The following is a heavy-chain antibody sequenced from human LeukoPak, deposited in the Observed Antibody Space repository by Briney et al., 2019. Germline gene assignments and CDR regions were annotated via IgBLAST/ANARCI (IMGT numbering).Heavy chain of an antibody. D-gene: IGHD2-2*01. CDR1: GYTFTSYD. V-gene: IGHV1-8*01. Sequence: GASVKVSCKASGYTFTSYDINWVRQATGQGLEWMGWMNPNSGNTGYAQKFQGRVTMTTNTSISTAYMELSSLRSEDTAVYYCARERVPAATYNWFDPWGQGTLVTVSS. CDR2: MNPNSGNT. J-gene: IGHJ5*02. CDR3: ARERVPAATYNWFDP.